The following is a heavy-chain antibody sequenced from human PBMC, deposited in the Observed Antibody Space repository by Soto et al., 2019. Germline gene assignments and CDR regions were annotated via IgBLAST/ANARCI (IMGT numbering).Heavy chain of an antibody. CDR3: VKSGDNYNLLDY. CDR2: IWYDGSNK. J-gene: IGHJ4*02. Sequence: LRLSCAASGFTFSSYGMHWVRQAPGKGLEWVAVIWYDGSNKYYADSVKGRFSISRDNAKSSLYLQISSLRGDDTATYYCVKSGDNYNLLDYWGQGTPVTVSS. CDR1: GFTFSSYG. D-gene: IGHD1-1*01. V-gene: IGHV3-33*03.